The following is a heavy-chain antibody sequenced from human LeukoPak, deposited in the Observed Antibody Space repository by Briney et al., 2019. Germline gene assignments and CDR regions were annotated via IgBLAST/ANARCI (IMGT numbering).Heavy chain of an antibody. CDR2: IFYSGNT. CDR3: ARVFRRDGYFDH. D-gene: IGHD5-24*01. Sequence: SETLSLTCTVSGYSITTYYWSWIRQPPGKGLEWIGYIFYSGNTDYNPSLKSRVTISVDTSKNQFSLRLVSVTAADTAVYYCARVFRRDGYFDHWGQGTLVTVSS. CDR1: GYSITTYY. J-gene: IGHJ4*02. V-gene: IGHV4-59*01.